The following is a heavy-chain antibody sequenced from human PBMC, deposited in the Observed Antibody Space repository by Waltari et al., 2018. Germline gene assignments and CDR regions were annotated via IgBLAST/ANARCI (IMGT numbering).Heavy chain of an antibody. V-gene: IGHV3-48*03. J-gene: IGHJ6*02. CDR1: GFTFSSYE. CDR3: ARKQYYDFWSGYDYYYYGMDV. D-gene: IGHD3-3*01. Sequence: EVQLVESGGGLVQPGGSLRLSCAASGFTFSSYEMNWVRQAPGKGLEWVSYISSSGSTIYYADSGKGRFTISRDNAKNSLYLQMNSLRAEDTAVYYCARKQYYDFWSGYDYYYYGMDVWGQGTTVTVSS. CDR2: ISSSGSTI.